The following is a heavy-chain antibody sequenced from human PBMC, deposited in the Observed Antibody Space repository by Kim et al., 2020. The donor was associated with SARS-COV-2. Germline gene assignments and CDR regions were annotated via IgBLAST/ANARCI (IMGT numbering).Heavy chain of an antibody. CDR3: ARNWLARSGPVTYFDP. CDR1: GFTFSDFW. J-gene: IGHJ5*02. D-gene: IGHD3-10*01. CDR2: IKQDGSEK. V-gene: IGHV3-7*01. Sequence: GSLRLSCAASGFTFSDFWMSWVRQAPGKGLEWVANIKQDGSEKYYVDSVKGRFTITRDNAKNSLYLEMKNLRAEDAAIYYCARNWLARSGPVTYFDPWG.